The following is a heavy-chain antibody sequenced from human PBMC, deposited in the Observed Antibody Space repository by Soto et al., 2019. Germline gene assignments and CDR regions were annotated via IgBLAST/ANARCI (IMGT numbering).Heavy chain of an antibody. D-gene: IGHD4-17*01. CDR2: ISFDGTNK. Sequence: RRLSCAASGFTFSSYALHWVRQAPGRGLEWVAVISFDGTNKYYADSVKGRFAISRDNSKNTLYLQMNSLRAEDTAVYYCARALSTVVTNGMDVWGQGTTVTVSS. CDR3: ARALSTVVTNGMDV. CDR1: GFTFSSYA. V-gene: IGHV3-30*09. J-gene: IGHJ6*02.